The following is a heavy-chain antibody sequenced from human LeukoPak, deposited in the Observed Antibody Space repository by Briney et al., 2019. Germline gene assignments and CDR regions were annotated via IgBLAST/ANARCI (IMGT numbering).Heavy chain of an antibody. CDR3: AKGAMPYYDGSGYNYFDY. Sequence: GGSLRLSCAASGFTFSNYEMNWVRQAPGKGLEWVSAMSGSGGMTYYADSVKGRFSISRDNSKNTLHLQMNSLRAEDTAVYYCAKGAMPYYDGSGYNYFDYWGQGTPVTVSS. V-gene: IGHV3-23*01. D-gene: IGHD3-22*01. J-gene: IGHJ4*02. CDR1: GFTFSNYE. CDR2: MSGSGGMT.